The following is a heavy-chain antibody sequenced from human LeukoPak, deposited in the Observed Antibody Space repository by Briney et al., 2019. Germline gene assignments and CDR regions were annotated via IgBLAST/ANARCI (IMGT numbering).Heavy chain of an antibody. Sequence: GGSLRLSCAASGFTFSSYTMNWVRQAPGKGLEWVSSISSSSSYIYYADSVKGRFTISRDNAKNSLYLQMNSLRAEDTAVYYCASAQGGGYCSGGSCHHWGQGTLVTVSS. CDR1: GFTFSSYT. D-gene: IGHD2-15*01. CDR3: ASAQGGGYCSGGSCHH. V-gene: IGHV3-21*01. J-gene: IGHJ4*02. CDR2: ISSSSSYI.